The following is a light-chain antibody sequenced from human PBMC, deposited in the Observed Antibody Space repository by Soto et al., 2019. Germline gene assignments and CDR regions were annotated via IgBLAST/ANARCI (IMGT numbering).Light chain of an antibody. CDR3: QQYGALPVT. Sequence: EVVLTQSPGTLSLSPGEGATLSCRASQSVRGNSLAWYQQKPGQAPRLLIYGVSSRATGIPDRFSGSGSGTDFTLTISRLEPEDFAVYYCQQYGALPVTFGPGITVDIK. V-gene: IGKV3-20*01. CDR2: GVS. J-gene: IGKJ3*01. CDR1: QSVRGNS.